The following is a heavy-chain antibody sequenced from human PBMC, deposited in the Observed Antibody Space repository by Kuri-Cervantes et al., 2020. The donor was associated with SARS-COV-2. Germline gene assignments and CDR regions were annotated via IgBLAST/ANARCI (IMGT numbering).Heavy chain of an antibody. CDR2: MNPNSGNT. Sequence: ASVKVSCKASGYTFTSYDINWVRQATGQGLEWMGWMNPNSGNTGYAQKFQGRVIMTEDTSTDTAYMELSSLRSEDTAVYYCARDFVVLMVYAQDYYGMDVWGQGTTVTVSS. D-gene: IGHD2-8*01. V-gene: IGHV1-8*01. CDR3: ARDFVVLMVYAQDYYGMDV. CDR1: GYTFTSYD. J-gene: IGHJ6*02.